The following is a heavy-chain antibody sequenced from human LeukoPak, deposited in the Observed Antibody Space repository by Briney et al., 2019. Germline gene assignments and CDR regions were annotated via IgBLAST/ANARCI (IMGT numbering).Heavy chain of an antibody. V-gene: IGHV3-20*04. Sequence: GGSLRLSCAASGFTFDDYGVSWVRQAPGKGLEWVSGINWNGGSTGYADSVKGRFTISRDNAKNSLYLQMNSLRAEDTALYYCARGRGSHNYYYYYYMDVWGKGTTVTVSS. J-gene: IGHJ6*03. CDR1: GFTFDDYG. CDR2: INWNGGST. CDR3: ARGRGSHNYYYYYYMDV. D-gene: IGHD2-15*01.